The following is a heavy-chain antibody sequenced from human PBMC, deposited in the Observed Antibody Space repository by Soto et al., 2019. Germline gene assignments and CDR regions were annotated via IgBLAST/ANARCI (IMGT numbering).Heavy chain of an antibody. Sequence: QLQLQESGPGLVKPSETLSLTCTVSGGSISSSSYYWGWIRQPPGKGLEWIGSIYYSGSTYYNPSLKSRVPISVDTSKNQFSLKLSSVTAADTAVYYCARHSRRLSQITMVRGVIMEIDYWGQGTLVTVSS. CDR3: ARHSRRLSQITMVRGVIMEIDY. J-gene: IGHJ4*02. D-gene: IGHD3-10*01. CDR2: IYYSGST. CDR1: GGSISSSSYY. V-gene: IGHV4-39*01.